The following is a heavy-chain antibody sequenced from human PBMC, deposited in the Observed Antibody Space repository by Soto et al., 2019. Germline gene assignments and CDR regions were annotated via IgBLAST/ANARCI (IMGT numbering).Heavy chain of an antibody. V-gene: IGHV4-59*01. CDR1: GGSISSYY. CDR3: ARVMGEGYCSGGSCYSPWFDP. CDR2: IYYSGCT. D-gene: IGHD2-15*01. Sequence: SETLSLTCTVSGGSISSYYWSWIRQPPGKGLEWIGYIYYSGCTNYNPSLKSRVTISVDTSKNQFSLKLSSVTAADTAVYYCARVMGEGYCSGGSCYSPWFDPWGQGTLVTVSS. J-gene: IGHJ5*02.